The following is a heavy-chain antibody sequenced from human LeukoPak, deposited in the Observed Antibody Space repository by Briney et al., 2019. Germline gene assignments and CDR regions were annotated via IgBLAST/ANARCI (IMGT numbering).Heavy chain of an antibody. Sequence: WASVKVSCKASGYTFTSYGISWVRQAPGQGLEWMGWTSAYNGNTNYAQKLQGRVTMTTDTSTSTAYMELRSLRSDDTAVYYCARARQWLPTGGFDYWGQGTLVTVSS. CDR2: TSAYNGNT. V-gene: IGHV1-18*01. CDR3: ARARQWLPTGGFDY. J-gene: IGHJ4*02. CDR1: GYTFTSYG. D-gene: IGHD6-19*01.